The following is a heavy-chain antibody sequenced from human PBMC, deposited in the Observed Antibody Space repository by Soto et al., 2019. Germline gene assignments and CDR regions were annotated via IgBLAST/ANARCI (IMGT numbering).Heavy chain of an antibody. CDR2: ISESGGST. J-gene: IGHJ6*02. D-gene: IGHD2-15*01. Sequence: EVQLLESGGGLVQPGGSLRLSCAASGFTFSSYAMTWVRQAPGKGLEWVSGISESGGSTYYADSVKGRFTISRDNSKNPLYLQMNSLRAEDTAVYYCAKAPYCRGGSCYQTLYYYYGMDVWGQGTTVTVSS. CDR1: GFTFSSYA. V-gene: IGHV3-23*01. CDR3: AKAPYCRGGSCYQTLYYYYGMDV.